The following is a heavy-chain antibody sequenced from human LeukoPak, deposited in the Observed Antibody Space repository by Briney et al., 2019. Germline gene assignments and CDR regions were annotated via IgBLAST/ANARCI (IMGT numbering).Heavy chain of an antibody. D-gene: IGHD1-26*01. Sequence: HPGGSLRLSCAAPGFTFSSYGMSWVRQAPGKGLEWVSTISGSGYNTYYADSVKGRFTISRDNSANILYLQMNSLRAEDTALYYCAKHSGSYFIYYPDSWGRGALVTISS. CDR1: GFTFSSYG. CDR2: ISGSGYNT. CDR3: AKHSGSYFIYYPDS. V-gene: IGHV3-23*01. J-gene: IGHJ4*02.